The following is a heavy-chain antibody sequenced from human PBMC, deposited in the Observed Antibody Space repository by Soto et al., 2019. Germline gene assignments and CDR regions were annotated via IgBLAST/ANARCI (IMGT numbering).Heavy chain of an antibody. Sequence: QVQLVQSGAEVKKPGASVKVSCKASGYTFTNYDISWVRQAPGQGLEWMGWSSNHNGNRKYTQKVQGRVTMTTDTSASTAYMELRSLRSDDTAAYYCARASRRYGLDVWGQGTTVTVSS. V-gene: IGHV1-18*01. J-gene: IGHJ6*02. CDR3: ARASRRYGLDV. CDR2: SSNHNGNR. CDR1: GYTFTNYD.